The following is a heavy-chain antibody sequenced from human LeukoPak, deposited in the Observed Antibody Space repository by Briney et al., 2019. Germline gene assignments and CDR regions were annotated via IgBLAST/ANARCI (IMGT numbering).Heavy chain of an antibody. CDR1: GFTFSDYY. CDR2: ISTSAGTI. CDR3: ARVAIDSSGFDFDY. V-gene: IGHV3-11*01. D-gene: IGHD3-22*01. J-gene: IGHJ4*02. Sequence: PGGSLRLSSAPSGFTFSDYYMTWIRQAPGKGLEWISYISTSAGTIYYADSVKGRLTISRDNAKNSLYLQMNSVRAEDTAVYYCARVAIDSSGFDFDYWGQGTLDSVS.